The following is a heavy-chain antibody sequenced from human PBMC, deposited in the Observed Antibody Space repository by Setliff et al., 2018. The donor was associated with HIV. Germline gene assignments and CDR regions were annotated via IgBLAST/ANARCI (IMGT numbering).Heavy chain of an antibody. Sequence: PSETLSLTCTVSGGSISSGGYYWSWIRQYPGKGLEWIGYINYSGSTYYNPSLKSRVSISIDTSKNQFSLKVNSVTAADTAFYYCARAISPQYYGSSGYFLAWGQGTLVTVSS. D-gene: IGHD3-22*01. V-gene: IGHV4-31*03. CDR3: ARAISPQYYGSSGYFLA. CDR2: INYSGST. J-gene: IGHJ5*02. CDR1: GGSISSGGYY.